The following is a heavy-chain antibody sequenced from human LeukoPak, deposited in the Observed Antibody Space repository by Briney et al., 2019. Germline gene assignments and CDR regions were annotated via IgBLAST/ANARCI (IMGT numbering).Heavy chain of an antibody. CDR3: ARDPYYYDSSAFYPFDY. V-gene: IGHV3-74*01. J-gene: IGHJ4*02. CDR2: ISSDGSST. CDR1: GFTFSSNW. D-gene: IGHD3-22*01. Sequence: GGSLRLSCAASGFTFSSNWMHWVRQAPGKGLVWVSRISSDGSSTSYADSVKGRFTISRDNVENTLFLQMNSLRVEDTAVYYCARDPYYYDSSAFYPFDYWGQGTLVTVSS.